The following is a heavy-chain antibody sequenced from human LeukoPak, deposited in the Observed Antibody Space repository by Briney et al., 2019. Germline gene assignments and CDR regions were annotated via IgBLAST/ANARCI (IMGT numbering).Heavy chain of an antibody. V-gene: IGHV4-59*11. CDR3: ARGPHYHDSSGYSPYHYYYMDV. CDR2: IYYSGST. CDR1: SGSISSPY. D-gene: IGHD3-22*01. J-gene: IGHJ6*03. Sequence: PLEALSVTFTVSSGSISSPYWRWIRPPPGQGREWVGYIYYSGSTDYNPSLRSRVSISVDTSKNQFSPKLSSVTAADTAVYYCARGPHYHDSSGYSPYHYYYMDVWGKGTTVTVSS.